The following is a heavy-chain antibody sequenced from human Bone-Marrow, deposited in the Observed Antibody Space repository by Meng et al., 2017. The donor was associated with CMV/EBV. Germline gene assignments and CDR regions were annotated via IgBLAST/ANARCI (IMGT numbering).Heavy chain of an antibody. CDR1: GYTFTGYY. CDR3: ARERRYCSSTSCYWGDAFDI. J-gene: IGHJ3*02. Sequence: ASVKVFCKASGYTFTGYYMHWVRQAPGQGLEWMGWVNPNSGGTNYAQKFQGRVTMTRDTSISTAYMELSRLRADDTAVYYCARERRYCSSTSCYWGDAFDIWGQGTMVTV. CDR2: VNPNSGGT. V-gene: IGHV1-2*02. D-gene: IGHD2-2*01.